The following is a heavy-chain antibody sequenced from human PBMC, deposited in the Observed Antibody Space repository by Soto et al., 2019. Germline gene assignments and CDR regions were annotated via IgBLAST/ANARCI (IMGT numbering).Heavy chain of an antibody. CDR2: MNPKSGGA. D-gene: IGHD5-18*01. CDR1: GYTFTDYY. Sequence: ASVKVSCKTSGYTFTDYYTHWVRQAPGQGLEWMGWMNPKSGGAYFAQKFQGRVTLTRDTSISTAYIEVNSLTPDDTAVYFCTRENIENSDGLYDAFDIWGQGTTVTVSS. V-gene: IGHV1-2*02. CDR3: TRENIENSDGLYDAFDI. J-gene: IGHJ3*02.